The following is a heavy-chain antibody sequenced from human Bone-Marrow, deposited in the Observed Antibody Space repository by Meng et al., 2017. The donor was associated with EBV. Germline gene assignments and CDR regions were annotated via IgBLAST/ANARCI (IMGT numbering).Heavy chain of an antibody. CDR1: GYTFTSYA. J-gene: IGHJ4*02. D-gene: IGHD3-16*01. CDR3: ARDGGRRLDY. V-gene: IGHV7-4-1*02. Sequence: QVQLVQSGSDLQKPGASVKLSCKASGYTFTSYAMNWVRQAPGQGPEWMGWINTKTGKPTYAPGFTGRFVFSLDTSDSTTYLQISSLKTEDSAVYYCARDGGRRLDYWGQGTLVTVSS. CDR2: INTKTGKP.